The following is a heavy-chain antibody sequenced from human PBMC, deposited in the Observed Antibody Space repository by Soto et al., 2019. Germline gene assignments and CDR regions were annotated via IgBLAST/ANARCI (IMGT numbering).Heavy chain of an antibody. V-gene: IGHV3-23*01. D-gene: IGHD1-26*01. CDR1: GFTFSDFG. CDR2: VNNDGRNT. CDR3: ARDQGGQSGNFIFDN. J-gene: IGHJ4*02. Sequence: EVQLLESGGDLVQSGGSLRLSCEASGFTFSDFGMSWVRQIPGKGLEWVSTVNNDGRNTHYADSVEGRFTISRDNSKNTLYLQLNSLRAEDTAVYYCARDQGGQSGNFIFDNWGQGTLVTVSS.